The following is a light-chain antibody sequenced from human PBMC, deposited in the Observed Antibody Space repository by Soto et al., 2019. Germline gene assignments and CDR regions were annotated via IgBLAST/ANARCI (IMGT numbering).Light chain of an antibody. V-gene: IGLV2-23*01. CDR1: TSDVGGYNL. CDR3: CSYASSSSYV. CDR2: EGT. J-gene: IGLJ1*01. Sequence: ALAXPASVSGSPGQSITIHCSGTTSDVGGYNLVSWYQQHTAKAPKLLIYEGTQRPSGVSSRFSGSKSGNTASLTISGLQAEDEADYYCCSYASSSSYVFGTGTKVTVL.